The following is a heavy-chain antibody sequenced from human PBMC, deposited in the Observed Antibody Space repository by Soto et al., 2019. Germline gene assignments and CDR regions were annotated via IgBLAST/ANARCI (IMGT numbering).Heavy chain of an antibody. V-gene: IGHV1-69*06. Sequence: GASVKVSCKASGGTFSSYAISWVRQAPGQGLEWMGGIIPIFGTANHAQKFQGRVTITADKSTSTAYMELSSLRSEDTAVYYCARVRCSSTSCYSWFDPWGQGTLVTVSS. CDR2: IIPIFGTA. CDR1: GGTFSSYA. D-gene: IGHD2-2*01. CDR3: ARVRCSSTSCYSWFDP. J-gene: IGHJ5*02.